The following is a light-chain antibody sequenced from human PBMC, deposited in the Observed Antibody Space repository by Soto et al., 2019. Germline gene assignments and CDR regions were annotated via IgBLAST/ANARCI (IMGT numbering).Light chain of an antibody. Sequence: EIVLTQSPGTLSLSPVEIAKLYFISSQSISSNYLAWYQQKPGQAPRLLIYGASTRATGIPARFSGSGSGTEFTLTISSLQSEDFATYYCQRLNTYPINCGQGTRREIK. V-gene: IGKV3D-7*01. CDR2: GAS. J-gene: IGKJ5*01. CDR3: QRLNTYPIN. CDR1: QSISSNY.